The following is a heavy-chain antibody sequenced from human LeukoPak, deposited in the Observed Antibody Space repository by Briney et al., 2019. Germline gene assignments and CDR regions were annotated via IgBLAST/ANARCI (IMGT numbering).Heavy chain of an antibody. V-gene: IGHV3-64*04. Sequence: GGSLRLSCSASGFTFSSYAMHWVRQAPGKGLEYVSAISSNGGSTYYADSVKGRFTISRDNSKNTLYLQMNSLRAEDTAVYYCATMAGATRGNFFDSWGQGTLVTVSS. J-gene: IGHJ4*02. D-gene: IGHD1-26*01. CDR2: ISSNGGST. CDR1: GFTFSSYA. CDR3: ATMAGATRGNFFDS.